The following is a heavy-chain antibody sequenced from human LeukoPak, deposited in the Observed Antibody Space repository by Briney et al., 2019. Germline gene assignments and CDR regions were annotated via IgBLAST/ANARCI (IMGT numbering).Heavy chain of an antibody. CDR3: ARHVGSSGWYV. Sequence: GECLKISCKASGYSFTSYWIGWVRQMPGKGLGWMGIIYPSDSDTRYSPSFQGQVTISVDKSISTAYLQWSSLKASDTAMYYCARHVGSSGWYVWGQGTLVTVSP. CDR1: GYSFTSYW. D-gene: IGHD6-19*01. CDR2: IYPSDSDT. V-gene: IGHV5-51*01. J-gene: IGHJ4*02.